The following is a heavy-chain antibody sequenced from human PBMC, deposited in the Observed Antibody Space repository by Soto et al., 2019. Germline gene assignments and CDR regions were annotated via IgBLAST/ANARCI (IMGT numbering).Heavy chain of an antibody. D-gene: IGHD2-15*01. V-gene: IGHV4-39*01. CDR1: GGSITSSSYY. Sequence: QLQLQESGPGLVKPSETLSLTCTVSGGSITSSSYYWGWIRQPPGKGLEWIGTIYYNGNTYYNPSLKSRVTISVDTSKNQFSLTLRSVTAADTAVYYCPRHESGASPRKYCFDYWGQGTLVTVSS. CDR2: IYYNGNT. CDR3: PRHESGASPRKYCFDY. J-gene: IGHJ4*02.